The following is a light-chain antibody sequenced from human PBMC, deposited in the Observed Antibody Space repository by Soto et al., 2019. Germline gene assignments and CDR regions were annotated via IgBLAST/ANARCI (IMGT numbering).Light chain of an antibody. J-gene: IGKJ2*01. Sequence: EIVLTQSPGTLSLSPGERATLSCRASQSVSSSYLAWYQQKPGQAPRLLIYVASSRATGIPDRFSGSGSGTDFTLTISRLEPEDFAGYYCQQYGSSFLWEYTFGQGTKLEIK. CDR2: VAS. CDR3: QQYGSSFLWEYT. CDR1: QSVSSSY. V-gene: IGKV3-20*01.